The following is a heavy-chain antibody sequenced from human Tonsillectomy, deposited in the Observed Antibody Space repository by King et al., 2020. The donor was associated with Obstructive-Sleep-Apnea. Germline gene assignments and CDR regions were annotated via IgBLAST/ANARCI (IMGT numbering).Heavy chain of an antibody. CDR1: GFTLSRSG. V-gene: IGHV3-30*18. CDR2: ISSDGNKK. J-gene: IGHJ4*02. Sequence: VQLVESGGGVVQPGRSLRLSCAASGFTLSRSGMHWVRQAPGKGLEWVAIISSDGNKKNNTDSVKGRFTISRDNSKNTPYLEMNSLRPEDTAVYYCAKDLGLPGYWGQGTLVTVSS. D-gene: IGHD3-16*01. CDR3: AKDLGLPGY.